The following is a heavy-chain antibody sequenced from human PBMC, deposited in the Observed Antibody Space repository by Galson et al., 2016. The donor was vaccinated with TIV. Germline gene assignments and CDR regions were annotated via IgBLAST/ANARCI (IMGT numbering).Heavy chain of an antibody. D-gene: IGHD2-2*02. CDR2: IIPLFRTT. V-gene: IGHV1-69*13. J-gene: IGHJ4*02. Sequence: QSGAEVKKPGASVKVSCKASGGTFNRYAIIWVRQAPGQGLEWMGGIIPLFRTTNYAQRFHDKVTITADESTSTIYVELSSLRSEDTALYYCASRDCTSTGCFTEEKFYFDLWGQGTLVTVSS. CDR3: ASRDCTSTGCFTEEKFYFDL. CDR1: GGTFNRYA.